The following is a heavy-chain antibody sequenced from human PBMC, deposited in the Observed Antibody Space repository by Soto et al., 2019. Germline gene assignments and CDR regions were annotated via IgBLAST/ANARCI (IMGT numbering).Heavy chain of an antibody. Sequence: LRLSCAASGFTFSSYGMHWVRQAPGKGLEWVAVIWYDGSNKYYADSVKGRFTISRDNSKNTLYLQMNSLRAEDTAVYYCARERSIAARRPFDYWGQGTLVTVSS. CDR2: IWYDGSNK. D-gene: IGHD6-6*01. CDR1: GFTFSSYG. V-gene: IGHV3-33*01. J-gene: IGHJ4*02. CDR3: ARERSIAARRPFDY.